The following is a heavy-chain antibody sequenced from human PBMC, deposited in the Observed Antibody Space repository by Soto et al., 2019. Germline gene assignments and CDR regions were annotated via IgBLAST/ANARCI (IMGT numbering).Heavy chain of an antibody. Sequence: SETLSLTCTVSGGSVSSGSYYWSWIRQPPGKGLEWIGYIYYSGSTNYNPSLKSRVTISVDTSKNQFSLKLSSVTAADTAVYYCARDHGSSWRSFDYWGQGTLVTVSS. CDR2: IYYSGST. J-gene: IGHJ4*02. V-gene: IGHV4-61*01. CDR1: GGSVSSGSYY. CDR3: ARDHGSSWRSFDY. D-gene: IGHD6-13*01.